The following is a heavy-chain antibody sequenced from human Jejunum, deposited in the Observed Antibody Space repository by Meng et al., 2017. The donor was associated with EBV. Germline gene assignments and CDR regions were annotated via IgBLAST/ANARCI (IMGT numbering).Heavy chain of an antibody. D-gene: IGHD1-14*01. CDR3: ARASSERLLDY. V-gene: IGHV4-4*02. CDR2: INQVGST. Sequence: VPLQESGPGLLKPSGTLAPTCAFSTDFISSYEWWSWVRQPPGKGLEWLGEINQVGSTYYNPSLKSRVTISIDTSKRQFSLRLNSMTAADTAVYYCARASSERLLDYWGQGTLVTVSS. CDR1: TDFISSYEW. J-gene: IGHJ4*02.